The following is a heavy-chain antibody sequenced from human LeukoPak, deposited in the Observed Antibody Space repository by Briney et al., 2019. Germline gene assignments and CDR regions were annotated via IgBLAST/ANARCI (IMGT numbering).Heavy chain of an antibody. CDR2: IKQDGSEK. CDR1: GFTFSSYS. CDR3: ARDVSLEIFDY. D-gene: IGHD1-1*01. J-gene: IGHJ4*02. Sequence: GGSLRLSCAASGFTFSSYSMNWVRQAPGKGLEWVANIKQDGSEKYYVDSVKGRFTISRDNAKNSLYLQMNSLRAEDTAVYYCARDVSLEIFDYWGQGTLVTVSS. V-gene: IGHV3-7*01.